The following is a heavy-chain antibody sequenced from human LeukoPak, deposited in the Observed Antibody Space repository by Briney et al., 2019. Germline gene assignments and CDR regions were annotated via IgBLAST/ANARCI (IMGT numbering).Heavy chain of an antibody. CDR3: ARAGAHYGDDSRGFDY. Sequence: ASVKVSCKASGYTFTGYYMHWVRQAPGQGLKWMGRINPNSGGTNYAQKFQGRVTMTRDTSISTAYMELSRLRSDDTAVYYCARAGAHYGDDSRGFDYWGQGTLVTVSS. D-gene: IGHD4-17*01. CDR1: GYTFTGYY. CDR2: INPNSGGT. J-gene: IGHJ4*02. V-gene: IGHV1-2*06.